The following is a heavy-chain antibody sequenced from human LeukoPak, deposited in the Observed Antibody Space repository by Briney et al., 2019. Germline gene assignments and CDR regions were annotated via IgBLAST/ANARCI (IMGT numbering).Heavy chain of an antibody. V-gene: IGHV3-9*01. Sequence: GGSLRLPCAASGFTFDDYAMHWVRQAPGKGLEWVSGISWNSGSIGYADSVKGRFTISRDNAKNSLYLQMNSLRAEDTALYYCAKSGIAAAGPYYFDYWGQGTLVTVSS. CDR1: GFTFDDYA. J-gene: IGHJ4*02. CDR3: AKSGIAAAGPYYFDY. D-gene: IGHD6-13*01. CDR2: ISWNSGSI.